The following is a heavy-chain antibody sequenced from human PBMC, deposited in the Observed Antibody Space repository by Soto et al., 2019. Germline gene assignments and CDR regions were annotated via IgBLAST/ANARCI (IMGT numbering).Heavy chain of an antibody. CDR3: ARDPLFIAVAGTKDY. V-gene: IGHV1-18*01. CDR1: GYTFTSYA. CDR2: ISAYNGNT. D-gene: IGHD6-19*01. Sequence: ASVKVSCKASGYTFTSYAMNWVRQAPGQGLEWMGWISAYNGNTNYAQKLQGRVTMTTDTSTSTAYMELRSLRSDDTAVYYCARDPLFIAVAGTKDYWGQGTLVTVSS. J-gene: IGHJ4*02.